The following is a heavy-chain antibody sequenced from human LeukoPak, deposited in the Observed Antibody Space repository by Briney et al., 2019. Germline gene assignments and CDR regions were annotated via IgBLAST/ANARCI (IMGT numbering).Heavy chain of an antibody. CDR2: MSSDGNTE. Sequence: GGSLRHSRAASGFTFFTFVMHWVPPAPGRGGEWVAIMSSDGNTEYYADSVKGRFTNSRDNSRNTLYLQMNSLRVEDTAVYYCARDLRKGRYFDYWGQGTLVTVSS. V-gene: IGHV3-33*01. J-gene: IGHJ4*02. CDR1: GFTFFTFV. CDR3: ARDLRKGRYFDY. D-gene: IGHD3-9*01.